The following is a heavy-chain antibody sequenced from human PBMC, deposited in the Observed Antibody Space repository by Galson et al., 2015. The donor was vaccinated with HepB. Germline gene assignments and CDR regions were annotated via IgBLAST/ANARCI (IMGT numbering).Heavy chain of an antibody. CDR2: IWYDGSNK. J-gene: IGHJ6*02. CDR3: ARDRYFDWLPPFTGVLYYYYYGMDV. V-gene: IGHV3-33*01. CDR1: GFTFSSYG. D-gene: IGHD3-9*01. Sequence: SLRLSCAASGFTFSSYGMHWVRQAPGKGLEWVAVIWYDGSNKYYADSVKGRFTISRDNSKNTLYLQMNSLRAEDTAVYYCARDRYFDWLPPFTGVLYYYYYGMDVWGQGTTVTVSS.